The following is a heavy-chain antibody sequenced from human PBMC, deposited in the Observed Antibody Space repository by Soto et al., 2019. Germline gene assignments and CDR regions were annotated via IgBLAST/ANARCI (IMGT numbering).Heavy chain of an antibody. J-gene: IGHJ4*02. CDR2: ISGNGGTT. Sequence: EVVLLESGGGLVQPGGSLRLSCEVSGVAFSFYSMSWVRQAPGKGLEWVASISGNGGTTYYAASGKGRFTFSRDNSKNTVYLQMNSLRGEDTAVYYWAKDRGGFTSGWEFFDFWGQGTLVTVSS. CDR3: AKDRGGFTSGWEFFDF. D-gene: IGHD6-19*01. CDR1: GVAFSFYS. V-gene: IGHV3-23*01.